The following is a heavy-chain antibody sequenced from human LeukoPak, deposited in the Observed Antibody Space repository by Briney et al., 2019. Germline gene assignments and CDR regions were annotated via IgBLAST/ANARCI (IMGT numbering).Heavy chain of an antibody. CDR1: GYSFTSYW. D-gene: IGHD1-1*01. CDR3: ARDRRIYNWNDFDY. CDR2: ISAYNGNT. V-gene: IGHV1-18*04. J-gene: IGHJ4*02. Sequence: GESLQISCKGSGYSFTSYWIGWVRQMPGKGLEWMGWISAYNGNTNYAQKLQGRVTMTTDTSTSTAYMELRSLRSDDTAVYYRARDRRIYNWNDFDYWGQGTLVTVSS.